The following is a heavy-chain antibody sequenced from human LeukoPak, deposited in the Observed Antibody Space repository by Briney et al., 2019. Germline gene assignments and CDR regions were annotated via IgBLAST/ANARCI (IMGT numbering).Heavy chain of an antibody. Sequence: SETLSLTCAVYGGSFSGYSWSWIRQPPGKGLEWIGEINHSGSTNYNPSLKSRVTISVDTSKDQFSLKLSSVTAADTAVYYCASLGSGSYSRKNWYFDLWGRGTLVTVSS. CDR1: GGSFSGYS. CDR3: ASLGSGSYSRKNWYFDL. J-gene: IGHJ2*01. V-gene: IGHV4-34*01. CDR2: INHSGST. D-gene: IGHD3-10*01.